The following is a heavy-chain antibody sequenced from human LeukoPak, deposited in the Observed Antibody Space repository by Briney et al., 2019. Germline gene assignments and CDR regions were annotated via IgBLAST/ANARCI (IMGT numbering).Heavy chain of an antibody. CDR2: INPSGGST. J-gene: IGHJ4*02. CDR3: ARDPYDSSGYSQYYFDY. Sequence: ASVKVSCKASGYTFTSYYMHWVRQAPGQGLKWMGIINPSGGSTSYAQKFQGRVTMTRDTSTSTVYMELSSLRSEDTAVYYCARDPYDSSGYSQYYFDYWGQGTLVTVSS. V-gene: IGHV1-46*01. D-gene: IGHD3-22*01. CDR1: GYTFTSYY.